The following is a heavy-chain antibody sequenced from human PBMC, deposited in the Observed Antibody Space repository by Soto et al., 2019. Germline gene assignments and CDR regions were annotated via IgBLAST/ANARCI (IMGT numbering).Heavy chain of an antibody. J-gene: IGHJ6*02. CDR3: ARVNFGYYYGMDV. D-gene: IGHD3-10*01. Sequence: QVQLQQWGAGLLKPSETLSLTCAVFGGSFTDYSRNWIRQSPEKGLEWIGEINHSGSTNYNPSLRSRLTISVDTSKNRFSLRLSAVTAADTAVYYCARVNFGYYYGMDVWGQGTTVTVSS. CDR1: GGSFTDYS. CDR2: INHSGST. V-gene: IGHV4-34*01.